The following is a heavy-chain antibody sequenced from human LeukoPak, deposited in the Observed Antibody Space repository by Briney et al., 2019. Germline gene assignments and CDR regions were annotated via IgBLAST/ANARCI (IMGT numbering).Heavy chain of an antibody. CDR1: GASISSHY. J-gene: IGHJ5*02. D-gene: IGHD3-22*01. CDR2: IHYSGSS. V-gene: IGHV4-59*11. CDR3: ARLYDSSGYANWLDP. Sequence: PSETLSLTCTVAGASISSHYWSWIRQPAGKGLEWSGYIHYSGSSNYNPSLKSRVTISVDTSKNQFSLNLSSVTAADTAVYYCARLYDSSGYANWLDPWGQGTLVTVSS.